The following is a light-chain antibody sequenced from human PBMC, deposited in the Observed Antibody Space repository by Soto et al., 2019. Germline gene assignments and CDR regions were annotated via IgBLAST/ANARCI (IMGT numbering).Light chain of an antibody. CDR1: RSVSRS. V-gene: IGKV3-11*01. CDR2: XAS. J-gene: IGKJ5*01. CDR3: RQRSDWPIT. Sequence: ENVFTQPPATLSLSPAERATLSCRGXRSVSRSFAWYQQKPGQAPXLXIYXASNMDTGIPARFSGSGSGTDFTLTISSLEPEDVAVYYCRQRSDWPITFGQGTRLE.